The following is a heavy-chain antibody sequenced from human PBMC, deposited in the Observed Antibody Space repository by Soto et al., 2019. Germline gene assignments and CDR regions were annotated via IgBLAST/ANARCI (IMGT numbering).Heavy chain of an antibody. CDR2: ISGSGFKK. D-gene: IGHD1-26*01. Sequence: GGSLRLSCAASGFIFENFGMSWVRQAPGKGLEWISSISGSGFKKYYADSVKGRFTISRDNSKSTVYLELNNLSAEDTAVYHCAKNQGVELVPLATVDWFDPWGQGSVGTVSS. V-gene: IGHV3-23*01. J-gene: IGHJ5*02. CDR3: AKNQGVELVPLATVDWFDP. CDR1: GFIFENFG.